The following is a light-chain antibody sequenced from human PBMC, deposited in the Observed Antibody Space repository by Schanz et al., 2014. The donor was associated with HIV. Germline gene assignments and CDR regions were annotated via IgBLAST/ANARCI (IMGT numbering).Light chain of an antibody. J-gene: IGLJ2*01. V-gene: IGLV2-23*02. Sequence: QSALTQPASVSGSPGQSITISCTGANSDVGNYNLLSWYQQHPGKAPKFMIFEVSKRPSGISDRFSGSKSGNTASLTISGLQSDDEADYFCCSFAGSNSLLLGGGTKLTVL. CDR3: CSFAGSNSLL. CDR2: EVS. CDR1: NSDVGNYNL.